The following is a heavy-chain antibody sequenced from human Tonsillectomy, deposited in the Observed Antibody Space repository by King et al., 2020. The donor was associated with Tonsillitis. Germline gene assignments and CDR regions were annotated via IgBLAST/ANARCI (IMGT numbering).Heavy chain of an antibody. CDR2: IGSSGGST. V-gene: IGHV3-64D*06. CDR1: GFTFSNYA. D-gene: IGHD3-10*01. J-gene: IGHJ3*02. Sequence: VQLVESGGGLVQPGGSLRLSCSASGFTFSNYAIHWVRQAPGKGLEYVSAIGSSGGSTYYADSVKGRFTISRDNSKNTLYLQMSSLRAEDTAVYYCGKERRPRGAFDIWGQGTMVTVSS. CDR3: GKERRPRGAFDI.